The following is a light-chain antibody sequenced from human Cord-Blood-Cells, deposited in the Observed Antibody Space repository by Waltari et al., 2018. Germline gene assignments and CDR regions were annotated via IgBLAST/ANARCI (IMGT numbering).Light chain of an antibody. Sequence: QSALTQPASVSGSPGQSITISCTGTSSDVGSYNLVSWYQQHPGKPPKLMIYDVSKRPSGVSNRFSGSKSGNTASLTISGLQAEDEADYYCSSYTSSSTWVFGGGTKLTVL. J-gene: IGLJ3*02. CDR2: DVS. CDR3: SSYTSSSTWV. V-gene: IGLV2-14*02. CDR1: SSDVGSYNL.